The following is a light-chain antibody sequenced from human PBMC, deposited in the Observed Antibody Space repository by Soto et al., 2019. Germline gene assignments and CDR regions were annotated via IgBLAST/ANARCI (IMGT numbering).Light chain of an antibody. Sequence: EIVLTQSPGTLSLSPGERAALSCRASQSVTTNYLAWYQQKPGRPPRLLIYGASSRATGIPDRFGGSGSGTDFTLTISRLEPEDFVVYYCQQYGTSPWTFGQGTNVEIK. CDR1: QSVTTNY. V-gene: IGKV3-20*01. CDR2: GAS. J-gene: IGKJ1*01. CDR3: QQYGTSPWT.